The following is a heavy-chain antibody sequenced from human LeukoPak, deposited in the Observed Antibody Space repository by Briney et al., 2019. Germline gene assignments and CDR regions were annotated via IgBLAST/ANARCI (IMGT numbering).Heavy chain of an antibody. J-gene: IGHJ3*02. V-gene: IGHV3-53*01. CDR1: GFTVSSNS. Sequence: GGSLRLSCTVSGFTVSSNSMSWVRQAPGKGLEWVSFIYSGGNTHYSDSVKGRFTISRDNSKNTLYLQMNSLRAEDTAVYYCAKDLGIAVAGHVYAFDIWGQGTMVTVSS. CDR2: IYSGGNT. CDR3: AKDLGIAVAGHVYAFDI. D-gene: IGHD6-19*01.